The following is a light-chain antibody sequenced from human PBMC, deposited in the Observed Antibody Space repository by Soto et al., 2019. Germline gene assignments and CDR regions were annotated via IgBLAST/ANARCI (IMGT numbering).Light chain of an antibody. J-gene: IGKJ5*01. CDR2: AAS. CDR3: QQFKSYPIT. V-gene: IGKV1-9*01. Sequence: DIQLTQSPSFLSASVGDRVTITCRASQGISSDLAWYQQNPGKAPKLLIYAASTLQNGVPSTFSGSGSGTELTITISSLQPEDFGTYDCQQFKSYPITFGQGTRLEI. CDR1: QGISSD.